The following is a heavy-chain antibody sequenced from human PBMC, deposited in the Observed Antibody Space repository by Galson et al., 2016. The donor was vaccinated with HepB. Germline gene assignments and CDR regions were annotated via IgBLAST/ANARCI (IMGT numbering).Heavy chain of an antibody. D-gene: IGHD1-1*01. CDR2: ISGSGSSI. CDR3: AKDGNKANWNCFDP. CDR1: GFTFSSYA. Sequence: SLRLSCAASGFTFSSYAISWVRQAPGKGLEWVSGISGSGSSIFYANSVKGRFTIARDNSKNTLYLQLKSLRAEDTAVYYCAKDGNKANWNCFDPWGQGTLVTVSS. V-gene: IGHV3-23*01. J-gene: IGHJ5*02.